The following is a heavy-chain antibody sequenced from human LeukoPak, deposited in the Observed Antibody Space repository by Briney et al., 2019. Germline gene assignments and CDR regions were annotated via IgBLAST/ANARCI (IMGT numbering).Heavy chain of an antibody. D-gene: IGHD3-10*01. CDR3: ARALWSPVAQRGVLDY. V-gene: IGHV4-61*01. Sequence: SETLSLTCTVSGGSVSSGSYYWSWIRQPPGKGLEWIGYNYYSGSTNYNPSLKSRVTISVDTSKNQFSLKLSSVTAADTAVYYCARALWSPVAQRGVLDYWGQGTLVTVSS. CDR2: NYYSGST. CDR1: GGSVSSGSYY. J-gene: IGHJ4*02.